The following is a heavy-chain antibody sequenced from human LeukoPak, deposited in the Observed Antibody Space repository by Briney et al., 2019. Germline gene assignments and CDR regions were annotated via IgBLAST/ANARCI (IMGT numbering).Heavy chain of an antibody. CDR3: AKARTRDSSGYYPEFDAFDI. V-gene: IGHV3-33*06. CDR2: IWYDGSNK. CDR1: GFTFSSYG. D-gene: IGHD3-22*01. Sequence: GGSLRLSCAASGFTFSSYGMHWVRQAPGKGLEWVADIWYDGSNKYYADSVKGRFTISRDNSKNTLYLQMNSLRAEDTAVYYCAKARTRDSSGYYPEFDAFDIWGQGTMVTVSS. J-gene: IGHJ3*02.